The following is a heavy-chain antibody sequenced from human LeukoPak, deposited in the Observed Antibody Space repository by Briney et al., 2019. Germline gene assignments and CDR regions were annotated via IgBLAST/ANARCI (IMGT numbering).Heavy chain of an antibody. D-gene: IGHD5-18*01. CDR3: ARTTEGGYTYGYFYYYYMDV. V-gene: IGHV4-38-2*02. Sequence: ASETLSLTCTVSGYSISSGYYWGWIRQPPGKGLEWIGSFYDSGNTYYNPSLKSRVTISVDTSKNQFSLKVRSVTAADTAVYFCARTTEGGYTYGYFYYYYMDVWGKGTTVTISS. J-gene: IGHJ6*03. CDR1: GYSISSGYY. CDR2: FYDSGNT.